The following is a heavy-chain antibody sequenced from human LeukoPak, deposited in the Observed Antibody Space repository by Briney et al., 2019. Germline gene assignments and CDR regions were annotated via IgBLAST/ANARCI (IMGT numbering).Heavy chain of an antibody. V-gene: IGHV3-53*01. CDR1: GFTVSSNY. Sequence: PGGSLRVSCAASGFTVSSNYMSWVRQAPGKGLEWVSVLSSGGTTYYADSVKGRFTISRDTSKNTLYLQMNSLRAEDTAIYYCARGGDIVGATRSAFDFWGQGTMVTVSS. J-gene: IGHJ3*01. CDR3: ARGGDIVGATRSAFDF. CDR2: LSSGGTT. D-gene: IGHD1-26*01.